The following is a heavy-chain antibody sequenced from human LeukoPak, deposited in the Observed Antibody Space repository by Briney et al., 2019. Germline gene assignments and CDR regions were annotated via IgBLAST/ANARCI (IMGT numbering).Heavy chain of an antibody. CDR2: IYYSGRS. J-gene: IGHJ4*02. CDR1: GGSISSGNYC. Sequence: SETLSLTCTVSGGSISSGNYCWGWIRQPPGKGLEWIGSIYYSGRSYYKSSLKSRVTMSVDTSKNQFSLKLSSVAAADAAVYYCARGFGYWGQGTLVTVSS. V-gene: IGHV4-39*01. CDR3: ARGFGY. D-gene: IGHD3-10*01.